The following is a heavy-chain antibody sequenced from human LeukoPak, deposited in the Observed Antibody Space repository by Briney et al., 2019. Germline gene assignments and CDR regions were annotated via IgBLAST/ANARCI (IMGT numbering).Heavy chain of an antibody. CDR2: ISDSGSTI. CDR1: GFIFSSYE. CDR3: AKVAKYYYGSETYYFFEH. V-gene: IGHV3-48*03. D-gene: IGHD3-10*01. J-gene: IGHJ4*02. Sequence: GGSLRLSCAASGFIFSSYEMNWVRQAPGKGLEWVSYISDSGSTIYYADSVKGRFTISRDNAKNSLYLQMNSLRVEDTAVYYCAKVAKYYYGSETYYFFEHWGQGTPVTASS.